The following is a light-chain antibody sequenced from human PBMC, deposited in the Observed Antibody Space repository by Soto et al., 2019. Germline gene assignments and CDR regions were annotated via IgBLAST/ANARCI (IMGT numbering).Light chain of an antibody. J-gene: IGLJ3*02. CDR1: SNDVGGYNY. CDR3: CSYAGRPPWV. Sequence: QSALTQPRSVSGSPGQSVTISCTGTSNDVGGYNYVSWYQHHPGKAPKLLIYDVTERPSGVPARFSGSKSDNTASLTISGLQAEDEAYFSCCSYAGRPPWVFGEGTQLTVL. V-gene: IGLV2-11*01. CDR2: DVT.